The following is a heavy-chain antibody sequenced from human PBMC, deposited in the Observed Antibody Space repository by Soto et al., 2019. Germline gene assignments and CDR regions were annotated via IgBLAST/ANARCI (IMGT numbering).Heavy chain of an antibody. D-gene: IGHD2-21*02. CDR2: ISYRGTT. CDR1: GISIGSSTNY. Sequence: QLQVQESGPGLVKPSETLSLRCTVSGISIGSSTNYWGWVRQPPGKSPEWSGSISYRGTTYDNPSLQSRVTISADSSKNQLSLLLTSVSAADMAVYYCVRHPGIVTAVNFDFWGQGTLVTVSS. V-gene: IGHV4-39*01. J-gene: IGHJ4*02. CDR3: VRHPGIVTAVNFDF.